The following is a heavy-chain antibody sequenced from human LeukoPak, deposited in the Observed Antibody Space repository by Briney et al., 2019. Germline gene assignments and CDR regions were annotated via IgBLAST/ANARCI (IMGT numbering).Heavy chain of an antibody. V-gene: IGHV1-2*02. J-gene: IGHJ6*02. D-gene: IGHD6-13*01. CDR2: INPNSGGT. CDR3: ARDRISGGNSWLRYYEGRYV. Sequence: ATVKVSCKASVYTFNGYYKHWVRHAPAQGLEWMGWINPNSGGTKYTQKFQGRVTMNRDTFISTAYMELSRLISDDKVVYYCARDRISGGNSWLRYYEGRYVWGQGTTITVSS. CDR1: VYTFNGYY.